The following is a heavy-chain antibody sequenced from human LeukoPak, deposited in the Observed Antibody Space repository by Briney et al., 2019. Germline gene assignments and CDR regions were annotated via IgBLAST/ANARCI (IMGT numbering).Heavy chain of an antibody. CDR1: GFIFSDYW. CDR3: ARGWNYAFRFDN. CDR2: IKQDGGEK. D-gene: IGHD1-7*01. Sequence: GGSLRLSCAASGFIFSDYWMTWVRQAPGKGLEWVAHIKQDGGEKYFVDSVKGRFTISRDNAKNLVYLQMSSLRAEDTAVYYCARGWNYAFRFDNWGQGTLVTVSS. J-gene: IGHJ4*02. V-gene: IGHV3-7*01.